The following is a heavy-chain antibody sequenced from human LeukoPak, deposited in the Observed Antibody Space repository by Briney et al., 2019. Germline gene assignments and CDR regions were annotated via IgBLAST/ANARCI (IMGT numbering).Heavy chain of an antibody. J-gene: IGHJ4*02. CDR1: RYSLSDLS. D-gene: IGHD6-19*01. Sequence: APVKVSCKISRYSLSDLSIHWVREAPGEGLEWMGGFDSANTKMLSSQKLQGRVTMTEDTSADTAYMELTSLRSEDTAVYFCATDRVYRSSGRSWGFFDYWGQGTLVIVSS. CDR2: FDSANTKM. CDR3: ATDRVYRSSGRSWGFFDY. V-gene: IGHV1-24*01.